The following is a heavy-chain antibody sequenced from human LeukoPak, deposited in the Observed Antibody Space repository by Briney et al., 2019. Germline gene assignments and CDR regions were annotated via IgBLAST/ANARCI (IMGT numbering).Heavy chain of an antibody. CDR1: GFTFSNYA. D-gene: IGHD1-1*01. CDR2: IRHSGGNT. CDR3: AGGNWNDVSGAFDV. J-gene: IGHJ3*01. V-gene: IGHV3-23*01. Sequence: GGSLRLSCAASGFTFSNYAMSWVRQAPGKGLEWVSGIRHSGGNTYSAGSVKGRFTISRDNSNSTLYLQMNRLRAEDSALYFCAGGNWNDVSGAFDVWGQGTVVTVSS.